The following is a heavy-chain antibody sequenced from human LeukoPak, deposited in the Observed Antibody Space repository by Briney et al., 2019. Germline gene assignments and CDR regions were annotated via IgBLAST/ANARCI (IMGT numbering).Heavy chain of an antibody. D-gene: IGHD3-3*01. J-gene: IGHJ5*02. CDR3: AYSLSTIFGLVISGDNWFDP. CDR2: IIPIFGTA. V-gene: IGHV1-69*05. CDR1: GGTFSSYA. Sequence: ASVKVSCTASGGTFSSYAISWVRQAPGQGLEWMGGIIPIFGTANYAQKFQGRVTIHKGESTSSACLELSSLRSEDTAVYYCAYSLSTIFGLVISGDNWFDPCGQGTLVTVSS.